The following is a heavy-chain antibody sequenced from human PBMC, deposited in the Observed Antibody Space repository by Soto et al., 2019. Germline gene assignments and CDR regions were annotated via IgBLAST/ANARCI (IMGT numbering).Heavy chain of an antibody. D-gene: IGHD7-27*01. Sequence: GGSLRLSCTASGFTFGDYAMSWFRQAQGKGLEWVGFIRSKAYGGTTEYNASVKGRFTISRDDSKSIAYLQMNSLKTEDTAVYYCTRDHANWDSPSDYWGQGTLVTVSS. J-gene: IGHJ4*02. V-gene: IGHV3-49*01. CDR3: TRDHANWDSPSDY. CDR1: GFTFGDYA. CDR2: IRSKAYGGTT.